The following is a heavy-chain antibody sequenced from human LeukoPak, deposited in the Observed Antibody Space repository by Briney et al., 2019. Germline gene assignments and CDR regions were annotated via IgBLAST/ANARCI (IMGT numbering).Heavy chain of an antibody. CDR3: ARHVTSTGDDGDFDY. D-gene: IGHD7-27*01. J-gene: IGHJ4*02. Sequence: SETLSLTCAVYGGSFSGYYWSWIRQPPGKGLEWIGEINHSGSTNYNPSLKSRVTISVDTSKNQFSLKLSSVTAADTAVYYCARHVTSTGDDGDFDYWGQGTLVTVSS. CDR1: GGSFSGYY. CDR2: INHSGST. V-gene: IGHV4-34*01.